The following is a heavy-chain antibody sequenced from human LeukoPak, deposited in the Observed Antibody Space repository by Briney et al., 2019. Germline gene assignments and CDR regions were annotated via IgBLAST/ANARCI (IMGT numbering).Heavy chain of an antibody. V-gene: IGHV4-59*01. J-gene: IGHJ4*02. D-gene: IGHD2-21*02. CDR3: AGEVVTGASPFDY. CDR1: GGSISRYY. Sequence: SETLSLTCTVSGGSISRYYWNWIRQPPGKGLEWIGYIYYSGSTNYNPSLKSRVTISVDTSKNQFSLKLSSVTAADTAVYYCAGEVVTGASPFDYWGQGTLVTVSS. CDR2: IYYSGST.